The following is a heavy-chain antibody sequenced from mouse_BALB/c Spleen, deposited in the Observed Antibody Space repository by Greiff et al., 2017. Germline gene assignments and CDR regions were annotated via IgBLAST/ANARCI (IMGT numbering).Heavy chain of an antibody. J-gene: IGHJ4*01. V-gene: IGHV2-9-2*01. CDR1: GFSLTSYD. Sequence: ESGPGLVAPSQSLSITCTVSGFSLTSYDISWIRQPPGKGLEWLGVIWTGGGTNYNSAFMSRLSISKDNSKSQVFLKMNSLQTDDTAIYYCVRDPPYYGSSYYAMDYWGQGTSVTVSS. CDR3: VRDPPYYGSSYYAMDY. D-gene: IGHD1-1*01. CDR2: IWTGGGT.